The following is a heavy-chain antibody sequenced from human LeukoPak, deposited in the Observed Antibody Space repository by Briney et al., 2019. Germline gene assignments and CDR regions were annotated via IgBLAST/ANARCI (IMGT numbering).Heavy chain of an antibody. CDR2: IYPGDSDS. CDR1: GCRFTNYW. J-gene: IGHJ4*02. V-gene: IGHV5-51*01. Sequence: HGGALQISCKGSGCRFTNYWIAWVRPVPGKGLEWMGIIYPGDSDSTYSPSFQGQVTFSADESISTAYLQWSGLEASDTGMYYCARNYGDYEGGMDHWGQGTLVTVSS. CDR3: ARNYGDYEGGMDH. D-gene: IGHD4-17*01.